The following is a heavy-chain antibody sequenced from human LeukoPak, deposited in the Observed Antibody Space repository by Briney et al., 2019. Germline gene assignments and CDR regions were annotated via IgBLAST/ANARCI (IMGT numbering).Heavy chain of an antibody. J-gene: IGHJ5*02. CDR2: ISSSSSYI. CDR3: ARESDTYYYDSSGYSNWFDP. V-gene: IGHV3-21*01. D-gene: IGHD3-22*01. CDR1: GFTFSSDS. Sequence: GGSLRLSCAASGFTFSSDSMNWVRQAPGKGLEWVSSISSSSSYIYYADSVKGRFTISRDNAKNSLYLQMDSLRAEDTAVYYCARESDTYYYDSSGYSNWFDPWGQGTPVTVSS.